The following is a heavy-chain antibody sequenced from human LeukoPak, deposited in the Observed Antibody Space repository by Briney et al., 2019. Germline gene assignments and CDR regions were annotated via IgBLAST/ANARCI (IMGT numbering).Heavy chain of an antibody. Sequence: SETLSLTCTVSGGSISSGGYYWSWIRQPPGKGLEWIGYIYHSGSTYYNPSLKSRVTISVDRSKNQFSLKLSSVTAADTAVYYCARGGSTPYYFDYWGQGTLVTVSS. CDR1: GGSISSGGYY. V-gene: IGHV4-30-2*01. CDR2: IYHSGST. J-gene: IGHJ4*02. CDR3: ARGGSTPYYFDY. D-gene: IGHD2-15*01.